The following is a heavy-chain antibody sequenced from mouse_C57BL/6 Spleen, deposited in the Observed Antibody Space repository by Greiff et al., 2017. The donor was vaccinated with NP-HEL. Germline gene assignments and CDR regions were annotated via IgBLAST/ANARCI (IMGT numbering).Heavy chain of an antibody. V-gene: IGHV1-52*01. CDR1: GYTFTSYW. CDR3: ARSTMVTPFDY. Sequence: VQLQQPGAELVRPGSSVKLSCKASGYTFTSYWMHWVKQRPIQGLEWIGNIDPSDSETHYNQKFKDKATLTVDKSSSTAYMQLSSLTSEDSAVYYCARSTMVTPFDYWGQGTTLTVSS. D-gene: IGHD2-2*01. J-gene: IGHJ2*01. CDR2: IDPSDSET.